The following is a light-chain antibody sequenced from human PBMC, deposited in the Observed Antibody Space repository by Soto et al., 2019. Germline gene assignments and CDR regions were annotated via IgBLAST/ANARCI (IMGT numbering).Light chain of an antibody. V-gene: IGKV3-11*01. CDR1: QSVSSY. J-gene: IGKJ3*01. CDR2: DAS. CDR3: QQRSNWPA. Sequence: EIVLTQSPATLSLSPGERATLSCRASQSVSSYLAWYQQKPGQAPRLLIYDASNRATGIPARFSGSGSGTDFTLTISSREPEEFAVYYCQQRSNWPAFGPGTKVDIK.